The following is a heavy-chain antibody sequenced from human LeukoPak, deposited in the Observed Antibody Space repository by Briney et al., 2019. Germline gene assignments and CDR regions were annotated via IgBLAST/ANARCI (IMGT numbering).Heavy chain of an antibody. J-gene: IGHJ1*01. D-gene: IGHD1-7*01. Sequence: GESLKISCQGSGYKFGYGFTRFWIGWVRQTAGQGLEWMGIIYPGDSDTMYSPSFQGQVTISADKSISTAYLQWGSLEASDTAMYYCAIALDGNFRWDFWGQGTLVTVS. CDR2: IYPGDSDT. CDR1: GYKFGYGFTRFW. V-gene: IGHV5-51*01. CDR3: AIALDGNFRWDF.